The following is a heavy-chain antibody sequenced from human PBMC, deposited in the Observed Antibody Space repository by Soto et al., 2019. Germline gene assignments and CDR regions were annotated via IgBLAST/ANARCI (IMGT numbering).Heavy chain of an antibody. V-gene: IGHV4-30-4*01. D-gene: IGHD5-12*01. Sequence: SETLSLTCTVSGGSISSGDYYWSWIRQPPGKGLEWIGYIYYSGSTYYNPSLKSRVTISVDTSKNQFSLKLSSVTAADTAVYYCARSMNSGYVDWFDPWGQGTLVSVSS. CDR2: IYYSGST. CDR3: ARSMNSGYVDWFDP. CDR1: GGSISSGDYY. J-gene: IGHJ5*02.